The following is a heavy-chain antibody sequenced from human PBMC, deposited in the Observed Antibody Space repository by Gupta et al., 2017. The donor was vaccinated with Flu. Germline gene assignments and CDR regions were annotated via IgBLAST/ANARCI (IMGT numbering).Heavy chain of an antibody. CDR3: TGSPVYAMDV. CDR2: IRSKANNYAT. Sequence: EVQLVESGGGWVQPGGSLKLSCAASGFTFSDSAMHWVRQASGKGLEWVGRIRSKANNYATSYAASVKGRFTISRDDSKNTAHLQMNSLKTEDTAVYYCTGSPVYAMDVWGRGTTVTVSS. CDR1: GFTFSDSA. J-gene: IGHJ6*02. V-gene: IGHV3-73*02. D-gene: IGHD2-8*01.